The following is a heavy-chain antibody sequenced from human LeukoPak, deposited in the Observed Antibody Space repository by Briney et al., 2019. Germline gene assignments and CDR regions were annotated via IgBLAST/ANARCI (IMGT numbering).Heavy chain of an antibody. J-gene: IGHJ4*02. Sequence: ASVKVSCKASGYTFTSYYMHWVRQAPGQGLEWMGIINPSGGSTSYAQKFQGRVTMTRDTSTSTVYMELSSLRSEDTAVYYRARDPNPTYYYDSSGYLFDYWGQGTLVTVSS. CDR1: GYTFTSYY. V-gene: IGHV1-46*01. CDR3: ARDPNPTYYYDSSGYLFDY. CDR2: INPSGGST. D-gene: IGHD3-22*01.